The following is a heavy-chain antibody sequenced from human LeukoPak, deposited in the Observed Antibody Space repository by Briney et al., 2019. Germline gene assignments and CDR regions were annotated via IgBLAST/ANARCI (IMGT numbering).Heavy chain of an antibody. CDR3: ARGPHPGGAGYNLIDH. Sequence: PSETLSLTCTVSGGSISSSSYYRGWIRQPPGKGLEWIGSISYRGTTFYNPSLKSRVTISVDTSKNQFFLQVSSVTAADTAVYYCARGPHPGGAGYNLIDHWGQGTLVTVSP. CDR1: GGSISSSSYY. D-gene: IGHD5-24*01. CDR2: ISYRGTT. J-gene: IGHJ4*02. V-gene: IGHV4-39*01.